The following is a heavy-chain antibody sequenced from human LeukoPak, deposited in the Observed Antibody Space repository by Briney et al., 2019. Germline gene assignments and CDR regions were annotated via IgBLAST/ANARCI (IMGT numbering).Heavy chain of an antibody. Sequence: RGCLRLSCAASGFTFNYYAMSWVRQAPGKGLEWVSGISDNEGRTYYTDSVKGRFTISRDKTKNTVFLQMHNLRADDTAVYFCARHDSFIPYWGQGALVTVSS. V-gene: IGHV3-23*01. D-gene: IGHD5-18*01. CDR2: ISDNEGRT. CDR3: ARHDSFIPY. J-gene: IGHJ4*02. CDR1: GFTFNYYA.